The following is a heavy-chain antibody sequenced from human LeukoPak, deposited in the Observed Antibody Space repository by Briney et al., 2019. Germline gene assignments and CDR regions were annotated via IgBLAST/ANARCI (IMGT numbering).Heavy chain of an antibody. CDR3: ARGDSFYDSSGLGY. V-gene: IGHV4-39*07. J-gene: IGHJ4*02. CDR1: GGSISSSSYY. D-gene: IGHD3-22*01. CDR2: INHSGST. Sequence: SSETLSLTCTVSGGSISSSSYYWSWIRQPPGKGLEWIGEINHSGSTNYNPSLKSRVTISVDTSKNQFSLKLSSVTAADTAVYYCARGDSFYDSSGLGYWGQGTLVTVSS.